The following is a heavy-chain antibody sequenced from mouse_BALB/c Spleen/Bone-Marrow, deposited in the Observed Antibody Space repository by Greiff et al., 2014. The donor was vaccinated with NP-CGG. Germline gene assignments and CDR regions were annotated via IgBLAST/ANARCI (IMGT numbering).Heavy chain of an antibody. CDR2: IDPSDSET. V-gene: IGHV1-61*01. D-gene: IGHD2-10*02. Sequence: QVQLQQSGAELVRPGASVKLSCKASGYTFTGYWMNWVKQRPGQGLEWIGMIDPSDSETHYNQIFKDKATLTVDKSSSTAYMQLGSLTSEDSAVYYCVRKYGKGGDYWGQGTTLTASS. J-gene: IGHJ2*01. CDR3: VRKYGKGGDY. CDR1: GYTFTGYW.